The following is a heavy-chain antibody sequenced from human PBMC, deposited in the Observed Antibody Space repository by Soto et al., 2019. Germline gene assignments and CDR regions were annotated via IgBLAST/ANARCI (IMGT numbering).Heavy chain of an antibody. CDR2: IGAGGFDT. Sequence: EVRLLESGGGLVQPGGSLRLSCAGSGFTFRSYGMHWVRQAPGKGLEWVSGIGAGGFDTYYADSVKGRFTVSRDNAKNTVDLQMNSLRNEDTAVYYCATGFCSGGVCHGPHWGQGHLVTVSS. CDR1: GFTFRSYG. CDR3: ATGFCSGGVCHGPH. J-gene: IGHJ4*02. D-gene: IGHD2-8*02. V-gene: IGHV3-23*01.